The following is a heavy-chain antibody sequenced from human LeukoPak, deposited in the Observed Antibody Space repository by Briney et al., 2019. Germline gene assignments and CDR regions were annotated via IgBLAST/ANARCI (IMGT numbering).Heavy chain of an antibody. CDR1: GYSFTSYW. D-gene: IGHD3-22*01. CDR2: IYPGDSDT. Sequence: GESLKISCKGSGYSFTSYWIGWVRQMPGKGLEWTGIIYPGDSDTRYSSSFQGQVTISADKSISTAYLQWSSLKASDTAMYYCARQCDSSGYCFDYWGQGTLVTVSS. V-gene: IGHV5-51*01. J-gene: IGHJ4*02. CDR3: ARQCDSSGYCFDY.